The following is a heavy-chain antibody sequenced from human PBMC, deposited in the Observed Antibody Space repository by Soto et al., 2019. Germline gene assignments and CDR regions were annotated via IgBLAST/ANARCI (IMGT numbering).Heavy chain of an antibody. Sequence: ASVKVSCKASGYTFIGSYMHWVRQAPGQGLEWMGWINPNSGDTNYAQKFQGRVTMTRDTSISTAYTELSRLRFDDTAVYYCARARTNYYNTSDYDFWGQGTMVTVSS. CDR1: GYTFIGSY. J-gene: IGHJ4*02. D-gene: IGHD3-22*01. V-gene: IGHV1-2*02. CDR3: ARARTNYYNTSDYDF. CDR2: INPNSGDT.